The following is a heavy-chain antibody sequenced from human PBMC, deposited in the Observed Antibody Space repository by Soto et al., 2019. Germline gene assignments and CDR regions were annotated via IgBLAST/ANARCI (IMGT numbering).Heavy chain of an antibody. J-gene: IGHJ6*02. CDR2: ISYDGSNK. CDR1: GFTFSSYG. CDR3: TKDGYCSGGSRHQPQSEGPYYYGMVV. Sequence: PGGSLRLSCAASGFTFSSYGMHWVRQAPGKGLEWVAVISYDGSNKYYADSVKGRFTISRDNSKNTLYLQMNSLRAEDTAVYYCTKDGYCSGGSRHQPQSEGPYYYGMVVWGQGTTVTVSS. V-gene: IGHV3-30*18. D-gene: IGHD2-15*01.